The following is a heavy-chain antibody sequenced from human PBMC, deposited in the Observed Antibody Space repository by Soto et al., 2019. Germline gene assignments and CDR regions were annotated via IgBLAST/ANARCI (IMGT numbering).Heavy chain of an antibody. CDR2: IYYSGST. Sequence: PSETLSLTCTVSGGSINDHYWSWIRQPPGQGLEWIGYIYYSGSTNYSPSLKSRVTISVDTSKSQFSLKLSSLTAADTAIYYCARANWYFDYWGQGTLVTVSS. CDR1: GGSINDHY. CDR3: ARANWYFDY. J-gene: IGHJ4*02. D-gene: IGHD7-27*01. V-gene: IGHV4-59*11.